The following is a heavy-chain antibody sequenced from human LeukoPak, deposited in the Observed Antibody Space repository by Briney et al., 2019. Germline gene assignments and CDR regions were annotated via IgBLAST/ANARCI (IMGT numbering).Heavy chain of an antibody. J-gene: IGHJ5*02. CDR1: GGSISSSTYY. CDR2: ISYSGST. Sequence: SETLSLTCTVSGGSISSSTYYWGWVRQPPGKGLEWIGSISYSGSTYYNPSLQSRVTISVDTSKNHFSLKLSSLTAADTAVYYCAGPGSSWYPRWFDPWGQGILVTVSS. D-gene: IGHD6-13*01. V-gene: IGHV4-39*02. CDR3: AGPGSSWYPRWFDP.